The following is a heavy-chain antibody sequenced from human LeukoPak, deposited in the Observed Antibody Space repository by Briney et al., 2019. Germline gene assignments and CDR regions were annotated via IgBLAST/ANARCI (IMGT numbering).Heavy chain of an antibody. V-gene: IGHV3-49*04. CDR2: IRSKAYGGTT. CDR3: TRLPSGISFYY. Sequence: GGSLRLSCTASGFTFGDYAMSWVRQAPGKGLEWVGFIRSKAYGGTTEYAASVKGRFTISRDDSKSIAYLQMNSLKTEDTAVYYCTRLPSGISFYYWGQGTLVTVSS. J-gene: IGHJ4*02. CDR1: GFTFGDYA. D-gene: IGHD6-19*01.